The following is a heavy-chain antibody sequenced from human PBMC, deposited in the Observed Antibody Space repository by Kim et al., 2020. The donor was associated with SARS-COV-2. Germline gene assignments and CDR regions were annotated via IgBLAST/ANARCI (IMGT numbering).Heavy chain of an antibody. Sequence: GGSLRLSCAASGFTFSSYWMSWVRQAPGKGLEWVANIKQDGSEKYYVDSVKGRFTISRDNAKNSLYLQMNSLRAEDTAVYYCARDCGYYYDSRYSEDAFDIWGQGTMVTVSS. V-gene: IGHV3-7*01. D-gene: IGHD3-22*01. CDR3: ARDCGYYYDSRYSEDAFDI. CDR2: IKQDGSEK. J-gene: IGHJ3*02. CDR1: GFTFSSYW.